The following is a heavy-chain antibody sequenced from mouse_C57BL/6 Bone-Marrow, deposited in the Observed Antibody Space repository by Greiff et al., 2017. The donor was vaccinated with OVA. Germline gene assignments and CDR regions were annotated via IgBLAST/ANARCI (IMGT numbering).Heavy chain of an antibody. CDR2: IYPGSGNT. CDR3: ARSFAY. CDR1: GYTFTDYY. V-gene: IGHV1-76*01. J-gene: IGHJ3*01. Sequence: VKLMESGAELVRPGASVKLSCKASGYTFTDYYINWVKQRPGQGLEWIARIYPGSGNTYYNEKFKGKATLTAEKSSSTAYMQLSSLTSEDSAVYFCARSFAYWVQGTLVTVSA.